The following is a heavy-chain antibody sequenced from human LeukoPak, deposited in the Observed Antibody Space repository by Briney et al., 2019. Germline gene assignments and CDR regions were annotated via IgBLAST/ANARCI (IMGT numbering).Heavy chain of an antibody. D-gene: IGHD2-15*01. J-gene: IGHJ4*02. CDR1: GFTYNNFA. Sequence: GGSLRLSCAGTGFTYNNFAMSWVRQARGRGLEWVSRISGTGGCTYYADSVKGRFIISRDNSKHTVYLQAKSLHAGDTAGCYFAEGRCSGGSSYGRSLDSWGQGTLVTVSS. CDR2: ISGTGGCT. V-gene: IGHV3-23*01. CDR3: AEGRCSGGSSYGRSLDS.